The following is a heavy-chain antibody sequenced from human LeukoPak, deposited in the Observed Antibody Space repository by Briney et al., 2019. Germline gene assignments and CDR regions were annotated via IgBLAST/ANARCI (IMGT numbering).Heavy chain of an antibody. Sequence: PETALRLSCAASGFTCISYAMHWVRQAPGKGVDWVAVISYERSNKDSANYVKGRYSISRDKSENTLYLHINNLRAEDTAVYYCAQGVTTPDAFDYYYYGMDVWGKGATVTVSS. V-gene: IGHV3-30*04. CDR1: GFTCISYA. CDR2: ISYERSNK. J-gene: IGHJ6*04. CDR3: AQGVTTPDAFDYYYYGMDV. D-gene: IGHD3-10*01.